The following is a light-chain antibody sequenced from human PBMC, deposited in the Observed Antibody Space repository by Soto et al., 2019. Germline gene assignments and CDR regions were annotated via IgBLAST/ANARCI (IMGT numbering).Light chain of an antibody. CDR1: TGTVTSGHY. Sequence: QAVVTQEPSLTVSPGGTVTLTCGSSTGTVTSGHYPFWFHQKPGQAPRTLIYDTSNKHSWTPARFSGSLLGGKAALTLSGALPEDEAEYYCLLSYSDAVVFGGGTKLTVL. J-gene: IGLJ2*01. CDR2: DTS. CDR3: LLSYSDAVV. V-gene: IGLV7-46*01.